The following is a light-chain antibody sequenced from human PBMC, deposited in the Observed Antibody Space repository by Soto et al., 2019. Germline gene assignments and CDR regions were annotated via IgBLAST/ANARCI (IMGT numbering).Light chain of an antibody. CDR2: RAS. J-gene: IGKJ2*01. V-gene: IGKV3-15*01. CDR3: QRYNFWPHS. CDR1: QSVRDN. Sequence: EILLTQSPGALAVSPGEVATLSCRASQSVRDNLAWYQQKPGQAPRLLIYRASNRATGVPARFSGSGSGTEFTLTISGLQSEDVSIYFCQRYNFWPHSFDQGTKVEIK.